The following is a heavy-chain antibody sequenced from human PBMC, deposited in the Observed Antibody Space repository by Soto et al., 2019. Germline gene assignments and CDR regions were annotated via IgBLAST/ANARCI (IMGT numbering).Heavy chain of an antibody. CDR2: ISGSGGST. J-gene: IGHJ1*01. CDR3: AKGRYYDILTGYHEYLKH. CDR1: GFTFSSYA. D-gene: IGHD3-9*01. V-gene: IGHV3-23*01. Sequence: LRLSCAASGFTFSSYAMSWVRQAPGKGLEWVSAISGSGGSTYYADSVKGRFTISRDNSKNTLYLQMNSLSAEDTAVYYCAKGRYYDILTGYHEYLKHGGQGTLVTV.